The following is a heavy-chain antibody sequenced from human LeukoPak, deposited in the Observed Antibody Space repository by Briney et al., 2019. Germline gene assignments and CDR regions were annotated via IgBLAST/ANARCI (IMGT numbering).Heavy chain of an antibody. CDR1: GDSVSSNSAA. J-gene: IGHJ4*02. Sequence: SQTLSLTCAISGDSVSSNSAAWNWIRQSPSRGLEWLGRTNYRSKWYNDYAVSVKSRITINPDTSKNQFSLQLNSVTPEDTAVYYCAREGRITIFGVVITQIDYWGQGTLVTVSS. D-gene: IGHD3-3*01. V-gene: IGHV6-1*01. CDR3: AREGRITIFGVVITQIDY. CDR2: TNYRSKWYN.